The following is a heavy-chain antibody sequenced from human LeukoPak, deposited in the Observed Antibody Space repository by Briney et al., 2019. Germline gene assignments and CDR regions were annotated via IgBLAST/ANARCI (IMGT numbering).Heavy chain of an antibody. CDR2: IYYSGST. D-gene: IGHD3-10*01. CDR1: GGSISSGNYY. J-gene: IGHJ5*02. CDR3: ARLSALLNGFDP. V-gene: IGHV4-39*01. Sequence: TPSQTLSLTCTVSGGSISSGNYYWGWIRQPPGKGLEWIGNIYYSGSTYYIPSLRSRVTISVASSNNQFSLKLSSVTAADTAVYYCARLSALLNGFDPWGQGTLVTVSS.